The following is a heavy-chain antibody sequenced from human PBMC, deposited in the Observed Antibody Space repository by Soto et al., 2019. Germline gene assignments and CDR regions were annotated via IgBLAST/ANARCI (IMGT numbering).Heavy chain of an antibody. V-gene: IGHV4-34*01. D-gene: IGHD3-9*01. Sequence: SETLSLTCAVYGGSFSGYYWSWIRQPPGKGLEWIGEINHSGSTNYNPSLKSRVTISVDTSKNQFSLKLSSVTAADTAVYYCARSRGRYFDWYYYYYGMDVWGQGTTVTVSS. J-gene: IGHJ6*02. CDR2: INHSGST. CDR3: ARSRGRYFDWYYYYYGMDV. CDR1: GGSFSGYY.